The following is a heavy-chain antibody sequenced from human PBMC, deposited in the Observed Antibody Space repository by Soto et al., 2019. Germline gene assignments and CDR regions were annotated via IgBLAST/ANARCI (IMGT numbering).Heavy chain of an antibody. CDR2: IHYSGSA. CDR3: ARMNHLAPKRNAFDI. Sequence: KPSETLSLTCTVSGGSINSYFWTWIRQSPGKGLQWIGYIHYSGSANYNPSLKTRVTMSVDTSKTQFSLSLTSVTAADTAVYYCARMNHLAPKRNAFDIWGQGTMVTVSS. V-gene: IGHV4-59*01. CDR1: GGSINSYF. J-gene: IGHJ3*02.